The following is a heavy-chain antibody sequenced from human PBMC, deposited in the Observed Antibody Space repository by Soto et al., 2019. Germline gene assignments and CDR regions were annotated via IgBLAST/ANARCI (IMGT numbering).Heavy chain of an antibody. CDR3: AREIEYSSSGGWSGFDY. Sequence: SETLSLTCIVSGGSISSYYWSWIRQPPLMGLDCIVYIYYSGSTNYNPSLKSRVTISVDTSKNQFSLKLSSVTAADTAVYYCAREIEYSSSGGWSGFDYWGQGTLVTVS. D-gene: IGHD6-6*01. J-gene: IGHJ4*02. V-gene: IGHV4-59*01. CDR1: GGSISSYY. CDR2: IYYSGST.